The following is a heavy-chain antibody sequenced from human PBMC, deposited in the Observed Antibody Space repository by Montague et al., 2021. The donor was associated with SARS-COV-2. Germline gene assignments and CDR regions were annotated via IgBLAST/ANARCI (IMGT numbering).Heavy chain of an antibody. CDR2: VQTSGTS. CDR3: ARDRPESWRLSPGLAGLFATVVHSASGMAV. D-gene: IGHD4-11*01. V-gene: IGHV4-61*09. Sequence: TLSLTCSVSGDSMTSGSYFWTWIRQPAGKGLEWIGHVQTSGTSNYNPSLRSRITMSIDTSRNQFSLEVRSVTAADTAVYFCARDRPESWRLSPGLAGLFATVVHSASGMAVWGQGTTVTVS. CDR1: GDSMTSGSYF. J-gene: IGHJ6*02.